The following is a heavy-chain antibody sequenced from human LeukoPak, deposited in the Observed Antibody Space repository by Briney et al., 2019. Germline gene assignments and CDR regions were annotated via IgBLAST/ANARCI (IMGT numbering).Heavy chain of an antibody. J-gene: IGHJ4*02. CDR2: IWYDGSNR. CDR1: GFTFSSSG. D-gene: IGHD3-22*01. Sequence: GGSLRLSCAASGFTFSSSGMHWVRQAPGKGLEWVAVIWYDGSNRYYADPVKGRFTVSRDNSKNTLYLQMNSLRAEDTAVYYCARAKGVSTGYRPTDYWGQGTLVTVSS. V-gene: IGHV3-33*01. CDR3: ARAKGVSTGYRPTDY.